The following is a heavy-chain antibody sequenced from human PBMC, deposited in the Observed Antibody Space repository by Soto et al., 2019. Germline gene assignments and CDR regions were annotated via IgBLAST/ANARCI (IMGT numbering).Heavy chain of an antibody. CDR3: AKLDYGSPYYYYYGMDV. V-gene: IGHV3-33*06. CDR1: GFTFSSYG. J-gene: IGHJ6*02. D-gene: IGHD4-17*01. Sequence: GGSLRLSCAASGFTFSSYGMHWVRQAPGKGLEWVAVIWYDGSNKYYADSVKGRFTISRDNSKNTLYLQMNSLRAEDTAVYYCAKLDYGSPYYYYYGMDVWGQGTTVTVSS. CDR2: IWYDGSNK.